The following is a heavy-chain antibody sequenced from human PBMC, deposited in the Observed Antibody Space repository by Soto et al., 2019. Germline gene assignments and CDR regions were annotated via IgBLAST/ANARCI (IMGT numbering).Heavy chain of an antibody. CDR1: GFTFSSYG. D-gene: IGHD2-2*01. V-gene: IGHV3-33*01. J-gene: IGHJ6*02. CDR3: ARVAPSNYGMDV. CDR2: IWYDGSNK. Sequence: QMQLVESGGGVVQPGRSLRLSCGVSGFTFSSYGMHWVRQAPGKGLEWVAVIWYDGSNKYYADSVQGRFTIYRDNSKNTLYLQMNSLRAEDTAVYYCARVAPSNYGMDVWGQGTTVTVSS.